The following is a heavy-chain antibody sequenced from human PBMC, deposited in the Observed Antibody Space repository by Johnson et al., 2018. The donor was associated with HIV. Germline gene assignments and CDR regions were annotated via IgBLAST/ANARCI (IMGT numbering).Heavy chain of an antibody. Sequence: VQLVESGGGVVRPGGSLRLSCAASGFTFDDYGMSWVRQAPGKGLEWVSGINWNGGSSGYADSVKARFTISRDNAKISLYLQMNSLRAEDTAVYYCAKDPPYDAVSDAFDIWGQGTMVTVSS. J-gene: IGHJ3*02. D-gene: IGHD3-22*01. CDR2: INWNGGSS. CDR3: AKDPPYDAVSDAFDI. CDR1: GFTFDDYG. V-gene: IGHV3-20*04.